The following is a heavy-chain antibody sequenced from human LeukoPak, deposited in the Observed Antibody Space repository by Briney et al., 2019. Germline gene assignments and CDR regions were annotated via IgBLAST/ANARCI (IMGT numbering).Heavy chain of an antibody. CDR3: ARVGYVWGSYRYNYFDY. V-gene: IGHV1-18*01. D-gene: IGHD3-16*02. CDR1: GYTFTSYG. CDR2: ISAYNGNT. J-gene: IGHJ4*02. Sequence: ASVKVSCKASGYTFTSYGISWVRQAPGQGLEWMGWISAYNGNTNYAQKLQGRVTMTSDTSTSTAYMELRSLRSDDTAVYYCARVGYVWGSYRYNYFDYWGQGTLVTVSS.